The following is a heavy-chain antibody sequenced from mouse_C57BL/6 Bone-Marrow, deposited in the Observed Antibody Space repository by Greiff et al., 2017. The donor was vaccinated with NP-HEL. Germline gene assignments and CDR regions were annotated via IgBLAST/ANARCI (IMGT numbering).Heavy chain of an antibody. CDR2: SRNKANDYTT. D-gene: IGHD1-1*01. V-gene: IGHV7-1*01. CDR1: GFTFSDFY. CDR3: ARDAWGSSSFAY. J-gene: IGHJ3*01. Sequence: EVKLMESGGGLVQSGRSLRLSCATSGFTFSDFYMEWVRQAPGKGLEWIAASRNKANDYTTEYSASVKGRFIVSRDTSQSILYLQMNALRAEDTAIYYCARDAWGSSSFAYWGQGTLVTVSA.